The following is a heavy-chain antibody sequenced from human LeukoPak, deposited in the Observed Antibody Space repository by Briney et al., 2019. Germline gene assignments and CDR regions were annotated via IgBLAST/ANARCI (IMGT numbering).Heavy chain of an antibody. D-gene: IGHD3-10*01. CDR3: ARGGMVRRVMGAFDI. J-gene: IGHJ3*02. Sequence: GGSLRLSCAASGFTFSNYWMSWVRQAPGKGLEWVANIKQDGSEKYYVDSVKGRFTVSRDNAKNSLYLQMNSLRAEDTAVFYCARGGMVRRVMGAFDIWGQGTLVTVSS. V-gene: IGHV3-7*01. CDR2: IKQDGSEK. CDR1: GFTFSNYW.